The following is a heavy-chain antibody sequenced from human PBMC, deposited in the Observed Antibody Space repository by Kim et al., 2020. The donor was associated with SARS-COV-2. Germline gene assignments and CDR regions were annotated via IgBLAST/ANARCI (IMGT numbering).Heavy chain of an antibody. D-gene: IGHD4-17*01. J-gene: IGHJ6*02. CDR2: MNPNSGNT. CDR1: GYTFTSYD. V-gene: IGHV1-8*01. Sequence: ASVKVSCKASGYTFTSYDINWVRQATGQGLEWMGWMNPNSGNTGYAQKFQGRVTMTRNTSISTAYMELSSLRSEDTAVYYCARSQSDIYGDYYYGMDVWGQGTTVTVSS. CDR3: ARSQSDIYGDYYYGMDV.